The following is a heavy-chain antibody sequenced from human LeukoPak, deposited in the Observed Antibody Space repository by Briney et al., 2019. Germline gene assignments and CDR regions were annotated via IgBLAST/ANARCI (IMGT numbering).Heavy chain of an antibody. CDR3: AKNGDRGAYCTGGTCYPYFYYYMDV. J-gene: IGHJ6*03. Sequence: GGSLRLSCAASGFNFDDYAMSWVRQTPEKGLEWVSGINWNGGSTGYADSVKGRFTISRDNAKNSLYLQMNSLRAEDTAIYYCAKNGDRGAYCTGGTCYPYFYYYMDVWGKGTTVTI. CDR1: GFNFDDYA. CDR2: INWNGGST. D-gene: IGHD2-15*01. V-gene: IGHV3-20*04.